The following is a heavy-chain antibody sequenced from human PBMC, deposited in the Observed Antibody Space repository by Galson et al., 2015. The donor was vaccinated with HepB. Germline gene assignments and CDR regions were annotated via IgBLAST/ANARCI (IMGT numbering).Heavy chain of an antibody. CDR2: IDPTASYL. V-gene: IGHV5-10-1*01. CDR1: GYNFNNYW. CDR3: ARRTSQELGIRWFDP. D-gene: IGHD3-10*01. Sequence: QSGAEVKKPGESLRISCKGSGYNFNNYWIAWGRQKPGKGLEWMGTIDPTASYLNYSPSFRRRVSISVDKSIRTTFLQWGSLQASDTAMYFCARRTSQELGIRWFDPWGQGTLVTVSS. J-gene: IGHJ5*02.